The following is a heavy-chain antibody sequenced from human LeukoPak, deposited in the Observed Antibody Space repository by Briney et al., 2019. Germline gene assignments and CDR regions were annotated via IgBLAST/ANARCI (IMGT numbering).Heavy chain of an antibody. CDR2: IHYDGRT. D-gene: IGHD5-12*01. CDR1: GASMSGQH. J-gene: IGHJ4*02. CDR3: ARHLSGGTHPLDN. Sequence: PSETLSLTCTVSGASMSGQHWSWIRQAPGKGLEWIAWIHYDGRTNYNPSLKSRLSLSVDTSTNQFSLSLNSVTAADTAVYFCARHLSGGTHPLDNWGPGIRVIVSP. V-gene: IGHV4-59*08.